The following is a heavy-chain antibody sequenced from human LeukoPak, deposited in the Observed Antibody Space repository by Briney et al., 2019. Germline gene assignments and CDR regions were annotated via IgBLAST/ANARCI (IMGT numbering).Heavy chain of an antibody. J-gene: IGHJ6*02. Sequence: PGGSLRLSCAASGFTFDDYAMHWVRQAPGKGLEWVSGISWNSGSIGYADSVKGRFTISRDNAKNSLYPQMNSLRAEDTALYYCARFGESPYYYYYYGMDVWGQGTTVTVSS. CDR2: ISWNSGSI. D-gene: IGHD3-16*01. CDR3: ARFGESPYYYYYYGMDV. V-gene: IGHV3-9*01. CDR1: GFTFDDYA.